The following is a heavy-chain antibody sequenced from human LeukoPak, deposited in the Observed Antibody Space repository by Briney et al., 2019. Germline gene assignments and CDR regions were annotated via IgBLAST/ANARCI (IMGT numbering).Heavy chain of an antibody. J-gene: IGHJ4*02. D-gene: IGHD4-17*01. CDR2: INAGNGNT. Sequence: ASVKVSCKASGYTFTSYAMHWVRQAPGQRLEWMGWINAGNGNTKYSQKFQGRVTMTRDTSTSTVYMELSSLRSEDTAVYYCARGMTTVTSSFDYWGQGTLVTVSS. V-gene: IGHV1-3*01. CDR3: ARGMTTVTSSFDY. CDR1: GYTFTSYA.